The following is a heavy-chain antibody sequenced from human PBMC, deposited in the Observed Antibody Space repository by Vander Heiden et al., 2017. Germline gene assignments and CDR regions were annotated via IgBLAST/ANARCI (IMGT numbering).Heavy chain of an antibody. CDR2: IYYSGST. CDR3: ARARGDDYGEDYFDY. Sequence: QLQLQESGPGLVKPSQTLSPPCTVSGGSISSGGYYWSWIRQPPGKGLEWIGYIYYSGSTYYNPSLKSRVTISVDTSKNQFSLKLSSVTAADTAVYYCARARGDDYGEDYFDYWGQGTLVTVSS. J-gene: IGHJ4*02. D-gene: IGHD4-17*01. CDR1: GGSISSGGYY. V-gene: IGHV4-31*03.